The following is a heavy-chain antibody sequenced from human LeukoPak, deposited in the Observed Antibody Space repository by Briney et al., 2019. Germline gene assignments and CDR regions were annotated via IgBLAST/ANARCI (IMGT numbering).Heavy chain of an antibody. CDR2: IIPILGIA. V-gene: IGHV1-69*02. CDR1: GYTFTSYN. J-gene: IGHJ4*02. Sequence: GASVKVSCKTSGYTFTSYNMHWVRQAPGQGLEWMGRIIPILGIANYAQKFQGRVTITADKSTSTAYMELSSLRSEDTAVYYCASGPYYYDSGVFDYWGQGTLVTVSS. CDR3: ASGPYYYDSGVFDY. D-gene: IGHD3-22*01.